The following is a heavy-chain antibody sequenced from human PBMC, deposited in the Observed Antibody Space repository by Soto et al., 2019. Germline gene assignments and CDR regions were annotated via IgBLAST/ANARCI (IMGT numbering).Heavy chain of an antibody. J-gene: IGHJ4*02. CDR1: GYTFSKYD. Sequence: ASVKVSCKASGYTFSKYDVSWVRQAPGQGLEWLGLISPNSGRASYSEKFQGRVTMSTDTPTTTAYLELRSLRSDDTAVYYCVRQYFDFWTDHPDFDYWGQGTLVTV. V-gene: IGHV1-18*04. CDR3: VRQYFDFWTDHPDFDY. CDR2: ISPNSGRA. D-gene: IGHD3-3*01.